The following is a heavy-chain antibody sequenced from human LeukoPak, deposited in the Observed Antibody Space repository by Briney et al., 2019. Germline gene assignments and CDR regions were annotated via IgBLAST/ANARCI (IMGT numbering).Heavy chain of an antibody. CDR1: GFTFSSYA. Sequence: GGSLRLSCAASGFTFSSYAMHWVRQAPGKGLEWVAVISYDGSNKYYADSVKGRFTISRDNSKNTLYLQMNSLRAEDTAVYYCARAQGLAAVGVGYWGQGTLVTVSS. V-gene: IGHV3-30-3*01. J-gene: IGHJ4*02. CDR2: ISYDGSNK. D-gene: IGHD6-19*01. CDR3: ARAQGLAAVGVGY.